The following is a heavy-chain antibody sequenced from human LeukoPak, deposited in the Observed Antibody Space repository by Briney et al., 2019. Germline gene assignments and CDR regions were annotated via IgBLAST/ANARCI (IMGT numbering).Heavy chain of an antibody. Sequence: GSLRLSCAASGFTVSSNYMSWVCQAPGKGLEWVSVIYSGGSTYYADSVKGRFTISRDNSKNTLYLQMNSLRAEDTAMYYCARDRNTGYGMDVWGQGTTVTVSS. CDR1: GFTVSSNY. J-gene: IGHJ6*02. D-gene: IGHD2-8*02. CDR3: ARDRNTGYGMDV. CDR2: IYSGGST. V-gene: IGHV3-53*01.